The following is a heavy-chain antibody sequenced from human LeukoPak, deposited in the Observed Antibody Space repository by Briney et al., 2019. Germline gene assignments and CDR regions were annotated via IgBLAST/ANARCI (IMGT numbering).Heavy chain of an antibody. CDR2: ISGSGGST. V-gene: IGHV3-23*01. Sequence: QPGGSLRLSCAASGFTFSSYAMGWVRQAPGKGLEWVSAISGSGGSTYYADSVKGRFTISRDNSKNTLYLQMNSLRAEDTAVYYCAKSDSSSLRFFDYWGQGTLVTVSS. CDR1: GFTFSSYA. J-gene: IGHJ4*02. D-gene: IGHD6-6*01. CDR3: AKSDSSSLRFFDY.